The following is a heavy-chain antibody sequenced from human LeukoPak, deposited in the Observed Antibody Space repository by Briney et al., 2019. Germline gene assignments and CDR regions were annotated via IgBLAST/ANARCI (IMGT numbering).Heavy chain of an antibody. J-gene: IGHJ4*02. Sequence: RWASVKVSCKASGHTFTGYYMHWVRQAPGQGPEWMGWINPKSGVTNYAQKLQGRVTMTSDTSISTAYMEFGSLRSDDTAMYYCARDLGVAVRPFSLFYWGQGTLVTVSS. CDR1: GHTFTGYY. V-gene: IGHV1-2*02. CDR3: ARDLGVAVRPFSLFY. CDR2: INPKSGVT. D-gene: IGHD6-6*01.